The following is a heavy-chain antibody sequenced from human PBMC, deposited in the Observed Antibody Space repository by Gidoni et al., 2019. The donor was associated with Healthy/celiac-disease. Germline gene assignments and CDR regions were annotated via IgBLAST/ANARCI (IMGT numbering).Heavy chain of an antibody. CDR1: GFTCSSYA. Sequence: QVQLVESGGGVVQPGRSLRLSCAASGFTCSSYAMHWVRQAPGKGLEWVAVISYDGSNKYYADSVKGRFTISRDNSKNTLYLQMNSLRAEDTAVYYCAREIVVVPAAIDYWGQGTLVTVSS. V-gene: IGHV3-30-3*01. CDR3: AREIVVVPAAIDY. J-gene: IGHJ4*02. D-gene: IGHD2-2*01. CDR2: ISYDGSNK.